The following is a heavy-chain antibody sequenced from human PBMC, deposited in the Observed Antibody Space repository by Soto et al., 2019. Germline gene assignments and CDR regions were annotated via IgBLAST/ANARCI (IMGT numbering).Heavy chain of an antibody. D-gene: IGHD2-21*01. V-gene: IGHV3-23*01. CDR2: ISTDGATT. CDR3: AKCGGVICYYMDV. Sequence: EVQVLESGGGLVQPGASLRLSCAASGFTFSSYAMSWVRQAPGKGLEWVSLISTDGATTYYADSVKGRFTISRDNSKNTLYLQMNTLRAEDTALYFCAKCGGVICYYMDVWGKGTTVTVSS. J-gene: IGHJ6*03. CDR1: GFTFSSYA.